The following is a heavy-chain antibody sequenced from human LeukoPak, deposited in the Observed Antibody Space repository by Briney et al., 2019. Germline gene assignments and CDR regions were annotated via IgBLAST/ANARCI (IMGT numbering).Heavy chain of an antibody. CDR2: INPNSGGT. J-gene: IGHJ3*02. Sequence: ASVKVSCKASGYTFTGYYMHWVRQAPGQGLEWMGWINPNSGGTNYAQKFQGRVTMTRDTSISTAYMELSRLRSDDTAVYYCAGTMVRGVIKRGAFDIWGHGTMVTASS. CDR1: GYTFTGYY. D-gene: IGHD3-10*01. V-gene: IGHV1-2*02. CDR3: AGTMVRGVIKRGAFDI.